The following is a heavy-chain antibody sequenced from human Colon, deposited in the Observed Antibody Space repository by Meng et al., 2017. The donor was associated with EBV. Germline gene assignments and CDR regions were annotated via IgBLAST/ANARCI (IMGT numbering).Heavy chain of an antibody. D-gene: IGHD4-17*01. CDR1: GGSISSGDYY. J-gene: IGHJ4*02. CDR3: ARGPTTYFDY. CDR2: IYYSGST. V-gene: IGHV4-30-4*01. Sequence: QVQLQESGPVLVKPSQTLSLTCTVSGGSISSGDYYWCWIRQPPGKGLEWIGYIYYSGSTYYKPSLKSRVTISVDTSKNQFSLKLSSVTAADTAVYYCARGPTTYFDYWGQGTLVTVAS.